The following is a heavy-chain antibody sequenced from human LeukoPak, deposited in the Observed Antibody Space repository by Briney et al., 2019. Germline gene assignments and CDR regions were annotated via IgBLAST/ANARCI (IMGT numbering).Heavy chain of an antibody. CDR3: ARHRAENANFYDDTFYYFLDY. V-gene: IGHV5-51*01. Sequence: GESLKISCTVSGYIFTNYWIGWVRQVPGKGLEWMGVIYPGDSDPRYSASFEGQVTISADKSTSTAYLQWSSLKASDTAMYFCARHRAENANFYDDTFYYFLDYWGQGTLVTVSS. D-gene: IGHD3-22*01. CDR1: GYIFTNYW. CDR2: IYPGDSDP. J-gene: IGHJ4*02.